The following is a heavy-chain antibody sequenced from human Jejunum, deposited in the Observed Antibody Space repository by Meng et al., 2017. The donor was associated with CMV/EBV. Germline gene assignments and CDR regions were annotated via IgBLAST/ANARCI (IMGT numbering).Heavy chain of an antibody. CDR1: GGSIRTYS. V-gene: IGHV4-4*07. CDR2: ISSSGST. D-gene: IGHD2-2*01. Sequence: QVQLQESGPGLLKPSETLSLTCSVSGGSIRTYSWTGFRQPAGKGLEWIGRISSSGSTNYNPSLNSRVTMSVDTSKNHFSLRLSSVTAADTAVYYCARDLPGVGVDYWGQGTLVTVSS. CDR3: ARDLPGVGVDY. J-gene: IGHJ4*02.